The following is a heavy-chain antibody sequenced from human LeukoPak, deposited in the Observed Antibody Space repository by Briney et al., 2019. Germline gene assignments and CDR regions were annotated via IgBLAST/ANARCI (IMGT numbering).Heavy chain of an antibody. CDR3: AKDQNYDSSGYPDY. Sequence: GGSLRLSCAASEFTFSSYAMSWVRQAPGKGLEWVSAISGSGGSTYYADSVKGRFTISRGNSKNTLYLQMNSLRAEDTAVYYCAKDQNYDSSGYPDYWGQGTLVTVSS. CDR1: EFTFSSYA. J-gene: IGHJ4*02. CDR2: ISGSGGST. V-gene: IGHV3-23*01. D-gene: IGHD3-22*01.